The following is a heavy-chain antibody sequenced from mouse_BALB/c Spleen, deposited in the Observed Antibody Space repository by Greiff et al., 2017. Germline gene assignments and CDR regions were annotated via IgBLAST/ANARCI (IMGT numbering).Heavy chain of an antibody. CDR3: ARSGYYPDWFAY. J-gene: IGHJ3*01. D-gene: IGHD2-3*01. Sequence: EVQLQESGPGLVKPSQSLSLTCSVTGYSITSGYYWNWIRQFPGNKLEWMGYISYDGSNNYNPSLKNRISITRDTSKNQFFLKLNSVTTEDTATYYCARSGYYPDWFAYWGQGTLVTVSA. CDR2: ISYDGSN. V-gene: IGHV3-6*02. CDR1: GYSITSGYY.